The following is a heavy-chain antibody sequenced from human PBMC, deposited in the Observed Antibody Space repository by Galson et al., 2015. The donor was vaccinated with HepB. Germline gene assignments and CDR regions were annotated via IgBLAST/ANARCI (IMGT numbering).Heavy chain of an antibody. CDR3: ARVLSSGWYRVNWFDP. Sequence: SVKVSCKASGYTFTSYAMHWVRQAPGQRLEWMGWINAGNGNTKYSQKFQGRVTITRDTSASTAYMELSSLRSEDTAVYYCARVLSSGWYRVNWFDPWGQGTLVTVSS. CDR2: INAGNGNT. V-gene: IGHV1-3*01. D-gene: IGHD6-19*01. J-gene: IGHJ5*02. CDR1: GYTFTSYA.